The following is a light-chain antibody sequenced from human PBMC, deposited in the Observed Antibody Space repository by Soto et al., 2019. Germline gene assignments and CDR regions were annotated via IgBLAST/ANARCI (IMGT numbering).Light chain of an antibody. J-gene: IGLJ1*01. V-gene: IGLV1-47*02. CDR1: NSNIGSNP. Sequence: QSVLTQPPSASGTPGQRVTISCSGSNSNIGSNPVYWYQQVPGTAPKLLIQSNNQRPSGVSDRFSGSKSGTSASLAISGLRSEDEAEYYCAAWGDSLSGRYVFGNGTKVTVL. CDR2: SNN. CDR3: AAWGDSLSGRYV.